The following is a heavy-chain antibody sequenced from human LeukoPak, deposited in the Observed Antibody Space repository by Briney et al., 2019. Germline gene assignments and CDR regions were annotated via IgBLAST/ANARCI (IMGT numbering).Heavy chain of an antibody. J-gene: IGHJ5*02. CDR2: ISPNSGGT. Sequence: ASVRVSCKASGYTFTGYYMHWVRQAPGQGREWMGWISPNSGGTNYAQNFQGRVTMTRDTSISTAYMELSRLRSDDTAVYYCARAPVIVVVPAAIRGIYWFDPWGQGTLVTVSS. CDR1: GYTFTGYY. D-gene: IGHD2-2*01. CDR3: ARAPVIVVVPAAIRGIYWFDP. V-gene: IGHV1-2*02.